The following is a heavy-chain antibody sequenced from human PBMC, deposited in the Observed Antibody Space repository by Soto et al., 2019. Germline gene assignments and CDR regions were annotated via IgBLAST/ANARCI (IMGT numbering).Heavy chain of an antibody. CDR3: AREDSIIIPAVSNF. V-gene: IGHV3-21*01. J-gene: IGHJ4*02. CDR1: GFYFNNYG. CDR2: VSKSDYT. D-gene: IGHD2-2*01. Sequence: GGSLRLSCAVSGFYFNNYGINWVRQPPGKGLEWVSSVSKSDYTYYSDSVKGRFTISRDNAKNSVSLQMNSLRAEDTAVYYCAREDSIIIPAVSNFWGQGTLVTVSS.